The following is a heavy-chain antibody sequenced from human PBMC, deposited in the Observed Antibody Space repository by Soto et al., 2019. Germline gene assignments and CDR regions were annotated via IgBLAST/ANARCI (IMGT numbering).Heavy chain of an antibody. Sequence: GGSLRLSCSASGFTFRSYSMNWIRQASGKGLQSVSAITSNGGSTYYADSVKGRFTISRDNSKNTLYRQMSSLRPEDTAVYYCVKDYMGGGDYSGQRTLLTVSS. J-gene: IGHJ4*02. V-gene: IGHV3-64D*06. D-gene: IGHD1-26*01. CDR3: VKDYMGGGDY. CDR1: GFTFRSYS. CDR2: ITSNGGST.